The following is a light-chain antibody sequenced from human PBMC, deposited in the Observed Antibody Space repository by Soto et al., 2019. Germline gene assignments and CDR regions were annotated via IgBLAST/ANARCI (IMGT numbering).Light chain of an antibody. CDR1: HNVDSRY. Sequence: VLTQSPGTLSLSPGERATLSCRASHNVDSRYLAWYQQRPGQAPRLVIFGASTRAPGIPDRFSGSGSGTEYTLAISGLEPDDFAVYDCQQYDNAPPWTFGPGTKVKI. CDR3: QQYDNAPPWT. V-gene: IGKV3-20*01. CDR2: GAS. J-gene: IGKJ1*01.